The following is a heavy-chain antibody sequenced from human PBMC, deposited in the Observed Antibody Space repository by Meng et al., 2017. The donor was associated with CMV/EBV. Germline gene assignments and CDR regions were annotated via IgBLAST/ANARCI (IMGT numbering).Heavy chain of an antibody. D-gene: IGHD4-17*01. CDR1: GFTFRNYD. CDR3: ARGDYAGFDP. V-gene: IGHV3-13*01. J-gene: IGHJ5*02. Sequence: YCETSGFTFRNYDMHWVRQATGKGLEWVSGIGKSGDIYYAGSVKGRFTNSRENAKNSLYLQMTNLRVDDTAVYYCARGDYAGFDPWGQGTLVTVSS. CDR2: IGKSGDI.